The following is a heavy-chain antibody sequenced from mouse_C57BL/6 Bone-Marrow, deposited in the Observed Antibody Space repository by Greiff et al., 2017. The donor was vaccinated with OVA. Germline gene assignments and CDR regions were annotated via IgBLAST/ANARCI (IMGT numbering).Heavy chain of an antibody. CDR3: SRNYGSSVDY. CDR2: IHPNSGST. Sequence: QVQLQQPGAELVKPGASVKLSCKASGYTFTSYWMHWVKQRPGQGLEWIGMIHPNSGSTNYHEKFKSQATLTVDKSSSTAYMQLSSRKSEDSAVYYCSRNYGSSVDYWGQGTTLTVSS. J-gene: IGHJ2*01. CDR1: GYTFTSYW. V-gene: IGHV1-64*01. D-gene: IGHD1-1*01.